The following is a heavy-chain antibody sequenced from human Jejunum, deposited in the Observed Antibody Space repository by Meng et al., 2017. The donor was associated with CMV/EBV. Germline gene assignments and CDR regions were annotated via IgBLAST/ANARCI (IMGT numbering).Heavy chain of an antibody. D-gene: IGHD2-21*01. J-gene: IGHJ4*02. V-gene: IGHV4-34*01. CDR1: LSGNE. CDR2: KNNSGRN. CDR3: ARGDPRYCGAIDCYVQFDY. Sequence: LSGNEWSGRRKHRGKGLEWIGGKNNSGRNKYNKYLKSRVNMSVDTYKRQFSLKLSSVTAADTAVYYCARGDPRYCGAIDCYVQFDYWGQGALVTVSS.